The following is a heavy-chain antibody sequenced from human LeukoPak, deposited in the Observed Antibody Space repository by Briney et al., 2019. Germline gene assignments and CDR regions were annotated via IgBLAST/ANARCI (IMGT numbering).Heavy chain of an antibody. CDR1: GDSISSITYY. CDR2: ICNGRTT. V-gene: IGHV4-39*01. CDR3: ARGGESTKTDKNDY. D-gene: IGHD3-16*01. Sequence: PSETLSLTCTVSGDSISSITYYWAWIRQPPGKGLEWIGSICNGRTTYYNPSLKGRVTMSIDTSKNQFSLKLTSVTAADTAVYYCARGGESTKTDKNDYWGQGTLVTVSS. J-gene: IGHJ4*02.